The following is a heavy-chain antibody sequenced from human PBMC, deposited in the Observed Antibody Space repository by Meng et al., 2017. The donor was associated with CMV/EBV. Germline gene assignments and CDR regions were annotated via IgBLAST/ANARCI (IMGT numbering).Heavy chain of an antibody. CDR1: GFTFDDYA. D-gene: IGHD6-19*01. Sequence: SLKISCAASGFTFDDYAMHWVRQAPGKGLEWVSGISWNSGSIGYADSVKGRFTISRDNAKNSLYLQMNSLRAEDTALYYCAKDWQWLVRAYFDYWGQGTLVTVSS. CDR3: AKDWQWLVRAYFDY. CDR2: ISWNSGSI. V-gene: IGHV3-9*01. J-gene: IGHJ4*02.